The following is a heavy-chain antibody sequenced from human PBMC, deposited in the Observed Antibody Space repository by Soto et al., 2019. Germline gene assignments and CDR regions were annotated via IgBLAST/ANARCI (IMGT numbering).Heavy chain of an antibody. CDR3: AKDFRIAVAGTFWDYYYGMDV. J-gene: IGHJ6*02. CDR1: GFTFSSYA. Sequence: GGSLRLSCAASGFTFSSYAMSWVRQAPGKGLEWVSAISGSGGSTYYADSVKGRFTISRDNSKNTLYLQMNSLRAEDTAVYYCAKDFRIAVAGTFWDYYYGMDVWGQGTTVTVSS. D-gene: IGHD6-19*01. V-gene: IGHV3-23*01. CDR2: ISGSGGST.